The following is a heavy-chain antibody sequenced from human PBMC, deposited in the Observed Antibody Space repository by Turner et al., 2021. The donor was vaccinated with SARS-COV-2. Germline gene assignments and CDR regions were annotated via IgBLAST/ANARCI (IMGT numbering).Heavy chain of an antibody. V-gene: IGHV3-30*03. J-gene: IGHJ1*01. Sequence: QVQLVESGGGVVQPGRSLRLSCAASGFTFSSYGMHWVRQAPGKGLEWVAVISYDGSNKYYADSVKGRFTISRDNSKNTLYLQMNSLRAEDTAVYYCMREREGAIAEHWGQGTLVTLSS. CDR1: GFTFSSYG. D-gene: IGHD1-26*01. CDR3: MREREGAIAEH. CDR2: ISYDGSNK.